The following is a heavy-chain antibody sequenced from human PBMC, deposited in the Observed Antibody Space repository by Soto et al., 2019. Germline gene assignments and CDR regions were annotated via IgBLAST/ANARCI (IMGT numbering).Heavy chain of an antibody. J-gene: IGHJ4*02. CDR3: ARDLYYWSRF. V-gene: IGHV3-21*04. D-gene: IGHD3-3*01. CDR1: GFTFSSHS. Sequence: GGPLRLSYAASGFTFSSHSMNWVRQAPGKGLEWVSSISSSSSYIYYADSVKGRFTISRDNARNSLYLQMNSLRAEDTAVYYCARDLYYWSRFWGQGTLVTVSS. CDR2: ISSSSSYI.